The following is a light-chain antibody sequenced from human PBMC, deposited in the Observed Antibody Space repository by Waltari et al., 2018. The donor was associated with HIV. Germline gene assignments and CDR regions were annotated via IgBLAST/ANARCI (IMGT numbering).Light chain of an antibody. CDR1: SGSVSSASY. CDR3: LLYMASGRV. V-gene: IGLV8-61*01. J-gene: IGLJ3*02. CDR2: NTD. Sequence: QTVVTQAPSFSVSPGGPITLTCGLSSGSVSSASYPSWYQQTTGQPPRTLIYNTDTRSSGVPDRCSGSIVGNKAALTITGAQSEDESDYYCLLYMASGRVFGGGTRLTVL.